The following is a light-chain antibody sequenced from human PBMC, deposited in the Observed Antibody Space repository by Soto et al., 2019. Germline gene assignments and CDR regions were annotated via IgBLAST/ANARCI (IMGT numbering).Light chain of an antibody. CDR2: DVS. J-gene: IGLJ2*01. CDR1: SSDVGGYNY. V-gene: IGLV2-14*01. Sequence: QSALTQPASVSGSPGQSITISCTGTSSDVGGYNYVSWYQQHPGKAPKLMIYDVSNRPSGVSNRFSGSKSGNTASLTISGLLATDAAVYYTSSYTSSSTLVVFGGGTQLTVL. CDR3: SSYTSSSTLVV.